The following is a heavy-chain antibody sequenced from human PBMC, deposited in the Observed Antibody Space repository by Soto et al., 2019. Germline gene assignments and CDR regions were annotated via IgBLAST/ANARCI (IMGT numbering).Heavy chain of an antibody. CDR1: GGSISSGGYF. Sequence: QVQLQESGPGLVKPSQTLSLTCTVSGGSISSGGYFWSWIRQHPGKGLEWIGYIDYSGSTYYNPSLXXRVTISVATSTXXXSXXLSSVTAADTAVYYCARGSTTAYYGSGSSYSFADYWGQGTLVTVSS. CDR2: IDYSGST. CDR3: ARGSTTAYYGSGSSYSFADY. J-gene: IGHJ4*02. D-gene: IGHD3-10*01. V-gene: IGHV4-31*03.